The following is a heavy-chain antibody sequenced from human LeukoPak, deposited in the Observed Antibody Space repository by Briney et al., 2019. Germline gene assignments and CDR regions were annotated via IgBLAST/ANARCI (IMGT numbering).Heavy chain of an antibody. CDR2: ISGSGGST. Sequence: GGSLRLSCAASGFTFSSYAMSWVRQAPGKGLEWVSAISGSGGSTYYADSVKGRFTIPRDNSKNTLYLQMNSLRAEDTAVYYCAKGPRRYSSGWFDYWGQGTLVTVSS. D-gene: IGHD6-19*01. CDR3: AKGPRRYSSGWFDY. V-gene: IGHV3-23*01. J-gene: IGHJ5*01. CDR1: GFTFSSYA.